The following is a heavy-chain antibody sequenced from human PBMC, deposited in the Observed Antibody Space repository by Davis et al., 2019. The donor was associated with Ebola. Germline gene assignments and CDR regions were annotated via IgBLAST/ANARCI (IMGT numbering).Heavy chain of an antibody. D-gene: IGHD3-22*01. J-gene: IGHJ4*02. Sequence: SETLSLTCNVSGASITSSFFSWTWVRQPAGKGLEWVGHIYTSGTTNYNPSLKSRVTISVDTSMNQFSLKLTSVTAADTAVYYCARDRHDTSGYGFWGPGTLVTVSS. CDR2: IYTSGTT. CDR3: ARDRHDTSGYGF. CDR1: GASITSSFFS. V-gene: IGHV4-61*09.